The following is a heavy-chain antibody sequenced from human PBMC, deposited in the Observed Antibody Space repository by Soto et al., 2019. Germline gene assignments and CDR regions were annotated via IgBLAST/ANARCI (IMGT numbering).Heavy chain of an antibody. D-gene: IGHD6-13*01. Sequence: LYLTCTVSGGSISSYYWSWIRQPPGKGPEWIGYIYYSGSTNYNPSLKSRVTISVDTSKNQFSLKLSSVTAADTAVYYCARRYSSSFDYWGQGTLFTVSS. CDR2: IYYSGST. CDR3: ARRYSSSFDY. J-gene: IGHJ4*01. V-gene: IGHV4-59*08. CDR1: GGSISSYY.